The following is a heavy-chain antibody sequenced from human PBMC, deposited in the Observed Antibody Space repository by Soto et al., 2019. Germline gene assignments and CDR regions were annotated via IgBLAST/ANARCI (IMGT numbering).Heavy chain of an antibody. CDR1: GFTFSSYA. CDR2: ISYDGSNK. Sequence: PGGSLRLSCAASGFTFSSYAMHWVRQAPGKGLEWVAVISYDGSNKYYADSVKGRFTISRDNSKNTLYLQMNSLRAEDTAVYYCARDRATNYYYYYGMDVWGQGTTVTVSS. V-gene: IGHV3-30-3*01. J-gene: IGHJ6*02. CDR3: ARDRATNYYYYYGMDV. D-gene: IGHD1-26*01.